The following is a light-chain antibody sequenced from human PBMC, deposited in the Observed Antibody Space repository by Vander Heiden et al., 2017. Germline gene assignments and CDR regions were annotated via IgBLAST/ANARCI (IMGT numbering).Light chain of an antibody. CDR3: QHRSSWPT. CDR1: QSVSSY. CDR2: DTS. V-gene: IGKV3-11*01. Sequence: EIVLTQSPATLSLSPGERATLSCRASQSVSSYLAWYQQKPGQAPRLLIYDTSKRANGIPNRFSGSGSGTDFTLTSSSREHEDFAVYYWQHRSSWPTFGGGTKVEIK. J-gene: IGKJ4*01.